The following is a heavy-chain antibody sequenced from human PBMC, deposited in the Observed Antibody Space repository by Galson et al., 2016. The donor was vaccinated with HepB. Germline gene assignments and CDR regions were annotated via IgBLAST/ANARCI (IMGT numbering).Heavy chain of an antibody. Sequence: SLRLSCAVSVFTFTTYAMSWVRQAPGKGLEWVSSLSNSGGSTYYTDSVKGRFTISRDNSKNTLYLQMNSLRAEDTAVYYCAKGGYFDWFDYWGQGTLATVSS. V-gene: IGHV3-23*01. D-gene: IGHD3-9*01. CDR2: LSNSGGST. J-gene: IGHJ4*02. CDR1: VFTFTTYA. CDR3: AKGGYFDWFDY.